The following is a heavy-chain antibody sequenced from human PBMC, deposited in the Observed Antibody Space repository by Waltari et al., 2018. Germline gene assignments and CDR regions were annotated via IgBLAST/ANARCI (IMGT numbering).Heavy chain of an antibody. Sequence: QVQLQQWGAGLLKPSETLSLTCAVYGGSFSGYYWSWIRQPPGKGLEWIGEINHSGSTNYNPSHKSRVTISVDTSKNQFSLKLSSVTAADTAVYYCAKCPSPKYSGYDRTDYWGQGTLVTVSS. V-gene: IGHV4-34*01. CDR1: GGSFSGYY. J-gene: IGHJ4*02. CDR2: INHSGST. CDR3: AKCPSPKYSGYDRTDY. D-gene: IGHD5-12*01.